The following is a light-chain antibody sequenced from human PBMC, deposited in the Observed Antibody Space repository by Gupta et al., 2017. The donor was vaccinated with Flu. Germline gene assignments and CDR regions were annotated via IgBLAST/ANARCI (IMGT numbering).Light chain of an antibody. CDR3: LHDTDFPWA. CDR1: QSISTW. CDR2: KVS. Sequence: DILMTQSPSTLSASLGHRVTITCRASQSISTWLDWYQQKPGKAPKLLIYKVSSGENGVPARFSGSGSGTEFTLTISGLQPDDFATYYCLHDTDFPWAFGQGTRLDI. J-gene: IGKJ1*01. V-gene: IGKV1-5*03.